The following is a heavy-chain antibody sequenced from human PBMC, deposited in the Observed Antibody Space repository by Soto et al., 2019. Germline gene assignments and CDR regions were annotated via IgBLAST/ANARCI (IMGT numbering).Heavy chain of an antibody. Sequence: QVKLVQSGTEVKQPGASMKVSCKASGYSFATSGISWVRQPPGQGLEWMGWISAYNGNTNYDQKLQDRVTMTTDTSTSTAYLELRNLRSDDTAVYYCARAGQYYDSSGYANWGQGTLVTVSS. V-gene: IGHV1-18*01. D-gene: IGHD3-22*01. CDR1: GYSFATSG. J-gene: IGHJ4*02. CDR3: ARAGQYYDSSGYAN. CDR2: ISAYNGNT.